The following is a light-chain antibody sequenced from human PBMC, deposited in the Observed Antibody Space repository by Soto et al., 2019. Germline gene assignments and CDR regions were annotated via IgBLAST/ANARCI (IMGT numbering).Light chain of an antibody. Sequence: QSVLTQPPSASGTPGQRVTISCSGSSSNIGSNYVYWHQQVPGTAPKLLIYRNNQRPSGVPDRFSGSKSGTSASLAISGLRSEDEADYYCAGWDDSLSGVVFGGGTKLTVL. CDR3: AGWDDSLSGVV. V-gene: IGLV1-47*01. CDR1: SSNIGSNY. CDR2: RNN. J-gene: IGLJ2*01.